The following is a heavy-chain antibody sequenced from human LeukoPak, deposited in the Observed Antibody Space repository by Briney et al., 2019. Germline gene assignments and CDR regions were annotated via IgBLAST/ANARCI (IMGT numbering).Heavy chain of an antibody. CDR3: ARDQVVRGVIITAYYYGMDV. D-gene: IGHD3-10*01. V-gene: IGHV1-18*01. CDR2: ISAYNGNT. J-gene: IGHJ6*02. Sequence: ASVKVSCKASGYTFTSYGISWVRQAPGQGLEWMGWISAYNGNTNYAQKLQGRVTMTTDTSTSTAYMELRSLRSDDTAVYYCARDQVVRGVIITAYYYGMDVWGQGTTVTVSS. CDR1: GYTFTSYG.